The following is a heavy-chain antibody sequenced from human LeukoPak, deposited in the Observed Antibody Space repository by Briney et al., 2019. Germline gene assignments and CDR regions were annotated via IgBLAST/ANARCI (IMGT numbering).Heavy chain of an antibody. CDR1: GFTFSSYS. CDR3: ARAYCSSTSCHYGMDV. D-gene: IGHD2-2*01. J-gene: IGHJ6*02. Sequence: GGSLRLSCAASGFTFSSYSMNWVRQAPGKGLEWVSSISSSSSYIYYADSVKGRFTISRDNAKNSLYLQMNSLRAEDTAVYYCARAYCSSTSCHYGMDVWGQGTTVTVSS. V-gene: IGHV3-21*04. CDR2: ISSSSSYI.